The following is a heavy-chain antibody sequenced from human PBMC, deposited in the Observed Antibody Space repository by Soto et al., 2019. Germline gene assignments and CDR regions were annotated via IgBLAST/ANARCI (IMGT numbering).Heavy chain of an antibody. Sequence: EVQLVESGGGLVQPGGSLRLSCAACGFTFSDHYMDCVRQAPGKGQEWVGRTRNKANSYTTEYAASVKGRFTISRDESKSSLYLQMNSLKTEDTAVYYCARSGGTVPFDPWGQGTLVTVSS. J-gene: IGHJ5*02. CDR3: ARSGGTVPFDP. V-gene: IGHV3-72*01. CDR2: TRNKANSYTT. D-gene: IGHD3-10*01. CDR1: GFTFSDHY.